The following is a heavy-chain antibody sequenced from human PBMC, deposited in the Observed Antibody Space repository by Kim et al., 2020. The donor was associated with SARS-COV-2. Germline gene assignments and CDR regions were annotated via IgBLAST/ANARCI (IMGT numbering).Heavy chain of an antibody. CDR2: IIPILGIA. V-gene: IGHV1-69*04. CDR3: EGDYYDSSGYYYVDY. D-gene: IGHD3-22*01. CDR1: GGTFSSYA. Sequence: SVKVSCKASGGTFSSYAISWVRQAPGQGLEWMGRIIPILGIANYAQKFQGRVTITADKSTSTAYMELSSLRSEDTAVYYCEGDYYDSSGYYYVDYWGQGTLVTVSS. J-gene: IGHJ4*02.